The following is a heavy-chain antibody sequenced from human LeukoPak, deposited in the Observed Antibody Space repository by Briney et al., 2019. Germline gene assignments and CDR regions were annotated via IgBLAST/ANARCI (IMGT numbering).Heavy chain of an antibody. V-gene: IGHV3-30*04. CDR3: ARDPPFSSGRSQNHFDH. J-gene: IGHJ4*02. D-gene: IGHD6-19*01. Sequence: PGGSLRLSCAPSGFTFDSYAMHWVRQAPGKGLEWVALISYDGGNQNYADSVKGRFTISRDNAKNMLYLQMNSLRPEDTAVYYCARDPPFSSGRSQNHFDHWGQGTLVTVSS. CDR1: GFTFDSYA. CDR2: ISYDGGNQ.